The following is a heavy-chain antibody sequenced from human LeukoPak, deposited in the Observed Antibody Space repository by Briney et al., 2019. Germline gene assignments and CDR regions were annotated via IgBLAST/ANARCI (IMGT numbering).Heavy chain of an antibody. Sequence: ASVKVSCKASGYTFTGYYMHWVRQAPGQGLEWMGWINPNSGGTNYAQKFQGRDTMTRDTSISTAYMELSRLRSDDTAVYYCARDRTRTAMVTGYWGQGTLVTVSS. CDR1: GYTFTGYY. V-gene: IGHV1-2*02. CDR2: INPNSGGT. D-gene: IGHD5-18*01. J-gene: IGHJ4*02. CDR3: ARDRTRTAMVTGY.